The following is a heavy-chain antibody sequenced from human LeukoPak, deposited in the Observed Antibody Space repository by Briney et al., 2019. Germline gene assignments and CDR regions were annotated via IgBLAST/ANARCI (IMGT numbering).Heavy chain of an antibody. V-gene: IGHV3-48*01. CDR1: GFTFSSYS. D-gene: IGHD6-13*01. CDR2: ISSSSSTI. CDR3: ARDQSSSSWYGDAFDI. Sequence: GGSLRLSCAASGFTFSSYSMNWVRQAPGKGLEWVSYISSSSSTIYYADSVKGRFTISRDNAKNSLYLQMNSLRAEDTAVYYCARDQSSSSWYGDAFDIWGQGTMVTVSS. J-gene: IGHJ3*02.